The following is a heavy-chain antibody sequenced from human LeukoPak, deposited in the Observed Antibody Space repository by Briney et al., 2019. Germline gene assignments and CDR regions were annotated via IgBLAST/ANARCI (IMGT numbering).Heavy chain of an antibody. V-gene: IGHV3-30*02. D-gene: IGHD1-26*01. Sequence: PGGSLRLSCAVSGFTFSSYGMHWVRQTPGKGLEWVAFIQYDGRNKYYTDSVKGRFTISRDNSKNTLYLHINSLRPEDTAVYYCAKVSSGTYYYFYYMDVWGKGTTVTVSS. CDR2: IQYDGRNK. CDR3: AKVSSGTYYYFYYMDV. J-gene: IGHJ6*03. CDR1: GFTFSSYG.